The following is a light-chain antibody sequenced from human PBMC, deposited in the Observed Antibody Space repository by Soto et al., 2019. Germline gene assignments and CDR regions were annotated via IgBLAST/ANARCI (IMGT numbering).Light chain of an antibody. CDR3: QQFNGFPT. V-gene: IGKV1-13*02. Sequence: AIQLTQSPSYLSASVGDTVTITCRASQGISNALAWYQQIPGKPPKLLIYDASTLESGVPSRFSGSGSGTDFTLTSSSLQPGEFATYYCQQFNGFPTFGQGTRLEIQ. CDR1: QGISNA. J-gene: IGKJ5*01. CDR2: DAS.